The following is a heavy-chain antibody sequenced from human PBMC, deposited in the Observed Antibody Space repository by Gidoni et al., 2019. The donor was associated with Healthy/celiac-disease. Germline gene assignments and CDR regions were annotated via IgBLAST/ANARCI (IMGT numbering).Heavy chain of an antibody. D-gene: IGHD1-26*01. CDR3: ARQAGATTWITWYFDL. J-gene: IGHJ2*01. V-gene: IGHV4-39*01. CDR1: VCSILSTSYY. Sequence: QLQLQESGPGLVKPSETLSLTCTVSVCSILSTSYYWGWIRQPPGKWLEWIGSIYFSGSTYYNPSRKSRVTISVDTSKNQFSLKLSSVTAADTAVYYCARQAGATTWITWYFDLWGRGTLVTVSS. CDR2: IYFSGST.